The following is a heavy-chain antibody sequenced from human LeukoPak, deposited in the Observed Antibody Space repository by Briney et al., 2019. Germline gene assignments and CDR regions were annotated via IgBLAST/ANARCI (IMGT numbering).Heavy chain of an antibody. J-gene: IGHJ4*02. CDR3: ARHSGTTADY. CDR2: INHRGRT. D-gene: IGHD3-10*01. Sequence: SYALSLTYTLCVWCASISISADFDGWVPRPPAKGLESIATINHRGRTYYTTSLKSRVPISIATSKTEFSLNLRSVNDADRAEYYCARHSGTTADYWGQGTMVTVSS. CDR1: VWCASISISADF. V-gene: IGHV4-39*01.